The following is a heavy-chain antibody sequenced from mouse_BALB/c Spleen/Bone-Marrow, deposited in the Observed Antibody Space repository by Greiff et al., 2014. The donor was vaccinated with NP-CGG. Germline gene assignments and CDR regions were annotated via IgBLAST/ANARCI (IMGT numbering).Heavy chain of an antibody. CDR2: INPSTGYT. V-gene: IGHV1-7*01. CDR1: GYTFTSYW. Sequence: VQVVESGAELAKPGASVKMSCKASGYTFTSYWMHWVKQRPGQGLEWIGCINPSTGYTEYNQKFKDKATLTADKSSSTAYMQLSSLTSEDSAVYYCARPENYDAMDYWGQGTSVTVSS. CDR3: ARPENYDAMDY. J-gene: IGHJ4*01.